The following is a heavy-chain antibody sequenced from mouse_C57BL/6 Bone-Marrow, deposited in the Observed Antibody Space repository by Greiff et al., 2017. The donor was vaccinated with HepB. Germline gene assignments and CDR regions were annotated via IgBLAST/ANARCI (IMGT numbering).Heavy chain of an antibody. CDR3: AKPSYYYGSSYWFAY. CDR1: GFTFSDYG. D-gene: IGHD1-1*01. CDR2: ISSGSSTI. V-gene: IGHV5-17*01. Sequence: DVKLVESGGGLVKPGGSLKLSCAASGFTFSDYGMHWVRQAPEKGLEWVAYISSGSSTIYYADTVKGRFTISRDNAKNTLFLQMTSLRSEDTAMYYCAKPSYYYGSSYWFAYWGQGTLVTVSA. J-gene: IGHJ3*01.